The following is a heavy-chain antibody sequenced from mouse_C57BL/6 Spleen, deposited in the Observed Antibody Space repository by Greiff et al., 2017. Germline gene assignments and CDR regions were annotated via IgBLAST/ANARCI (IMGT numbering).Heavy chain of an antibody. V-gene: IGHV1-69*01. Sequence: QVQLQQPGAELVMPGASVKLSCKASGYTFTSYWMHWVKQRPGQGLEWIGEIDPSDSYTNYNQKFKGKSTLTVDKSSSTAYMQLSSLTSEDSAVYYCARYYYGSSYGLYYFDYWGQGTTLTVSS. CDR3: ARYYYGSSYGLYYFDY. J-gene: IGHJ2*01. CDR2: IDPSDSYT. D-gene: IGHD1-1*01. CDR1: GYTFTSYW.